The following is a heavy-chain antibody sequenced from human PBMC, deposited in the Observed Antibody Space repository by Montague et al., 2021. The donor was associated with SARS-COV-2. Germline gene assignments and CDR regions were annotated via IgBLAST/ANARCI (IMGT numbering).Heavy chain of an antibody. J-gene: IGHJ3*02. V-gene: IGHV3-74*01. CDR3: ARDTDSGSYWGAFDI. Sequence: SPRLSCAASGFTFSSYWMHWVRQAPGKGLVWVSRISSDGSGTTYADSVKGRFTISRDNAKNTLYLQMNSLRAEDTAVYYRARDTDSGSYWGAFDIWGQGTMVTVSS. D-gene: IGHD1-26*01. CDR1: GFTFSSYW. CDR2: ISSDGSGT.